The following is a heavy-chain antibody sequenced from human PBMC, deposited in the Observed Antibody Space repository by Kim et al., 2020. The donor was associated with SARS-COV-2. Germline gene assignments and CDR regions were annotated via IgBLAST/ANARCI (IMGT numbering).Heavy chain of an antibody. Sequence: SETLSLTCAVYGGSFSGYYWSWIRQPPGKGLEWIGEINHSGSTNYNPSLKSRVTISVDTSKNQFSLKLSSVTAADTAVYYCARTQLLWFGEFNNWFDPWG. V-gene: IGHV4-34*01. D-gene: IGHD3-10*01. J-gene: IGHJ5*02. CDR3: ARTQLLWFGEFNNWFDP. CDR1: GGSFSGYY. CDR2: INHSGST.